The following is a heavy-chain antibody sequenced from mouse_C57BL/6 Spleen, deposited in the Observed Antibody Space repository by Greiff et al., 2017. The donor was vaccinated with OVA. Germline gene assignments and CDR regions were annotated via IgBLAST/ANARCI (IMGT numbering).Heavy chain of an antibody. D-gene: IGHD2-3*01. CDR1: GYTFTSYW. V-gene: IGHV1-64*01. J-gene: IGHJ1*03. CDR2: IHPNSGST. CDR3: ARWSDDGYWYFDG. Sequence: QVQLQQPGAELVKPGASVKLSCKASGYTFTSYWMHWVKQRPGQGLEWIGMIHPNSGSTNYDEKFKSKATLTVDKSSSTAYMQLSSLTSEDSAVYYCARWSDDGYWYFDGWGTGTTVTVSS.